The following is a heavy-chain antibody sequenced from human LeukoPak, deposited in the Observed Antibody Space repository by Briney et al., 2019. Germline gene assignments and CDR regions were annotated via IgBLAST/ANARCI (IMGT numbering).Heavy chain of an antibody. Sequence: QPGGSLRLSCAASGFTFSTYAMSWVRQAPGKGLEWVSGVSGSGSYIYYADSVKGRFTISRDNAKNSLYLQMNSLRAEDTAVYYCAELGITMIGGVWGKGTTVTISS. D-gene: IGHD3-10*02. CDR1: GFTFSTYA. CDR2: VSGSGSYI. J-gene: IGHJ6*04. V-gene: IGHV3-23*01. CDR3: AELGITMIGGV.